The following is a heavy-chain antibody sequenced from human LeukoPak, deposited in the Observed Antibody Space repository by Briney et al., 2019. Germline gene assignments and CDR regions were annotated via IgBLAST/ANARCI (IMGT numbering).Heavy chain of an antibody. Sequence: PSQTLSLTCTVSGGSISSGGYYWSWIRQHPGKGLEWIGYIYYSGSTYYNPSLKSRVTISVDTSKNQFSLKLSFVTAADTAVYYCARLDSSGYYPFDYWGQGTLVTVSS. CDR3: ARLDSSGYYPFDY. CDR2: IYYSGST. D-gene: IGHD3-22*01. CDR1: GGSISSGGYY. V-gene: IGHV4-31*03. J-gene: IGHJ4*02.